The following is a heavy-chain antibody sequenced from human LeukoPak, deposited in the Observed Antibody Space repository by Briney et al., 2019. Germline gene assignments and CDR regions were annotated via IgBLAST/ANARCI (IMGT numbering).Heavy chain of an antibody. CDR1: GFSISSGYY. CDR2: IYHSGNT. CDR3: ARDPRTNTTIGYYYMDV. V-gene: IGHV4-38-2*02. D-gene: IGHD1-1*01. J-gene: IGHJ6*03. Sequence: SETLSLTCSVSGFSISSGYYWGWIRQPPGKGLEWIGNIYHSGNTYYIPSLKSRVTISVDTSKNQFSLKLSSVTAADTAVYYCARDPRTNTTIGYYYMDVWGKGTTVTVSS.